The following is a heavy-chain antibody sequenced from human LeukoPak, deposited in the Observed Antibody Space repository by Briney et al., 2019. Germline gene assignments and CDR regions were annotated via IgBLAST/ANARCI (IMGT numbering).Heavy chain of an antibody. CDR1: GFTVSSNY. CDR3: ARGGYASGSYSAHFDN. V-gene: IGHV3-53*01. Sequence: GGSLRLSCAASGFTVSSNYMTWVRQAPGKGLEWVSVIYGGGSTYYADSVKGRFTISRGNSKNTLYLQMNSLRAEDTAVYYCARGGYASGSYSAHFDNWGQGTLVTVSS. J-gene: IGHJ4*02. D-gene: IGHD3-10*01. CDR2: IYGGGST.